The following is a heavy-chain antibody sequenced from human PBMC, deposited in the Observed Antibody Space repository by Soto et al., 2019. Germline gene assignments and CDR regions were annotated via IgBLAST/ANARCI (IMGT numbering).Heavy chain of an antibody. CDR3: ASYREQLVLYGMDV. V-gene: IGHV1-18*01. CDR1: GYTFTSYV. J-gene: IGHJ6*02. D-gene: IGHD6-13*01. CDR2: ISAYTGNT. Sequence: QVQLVQSGAEVKKPGASVKVSCKASGYTFTSYVISWVRQAPGQGLEWMGWISAYTGNTNYAQKLQGRVTMPTDTSTSTAYMELRSLRSDDTAVYYCASYREQLVLYGMDVWGQGTTVTVS.